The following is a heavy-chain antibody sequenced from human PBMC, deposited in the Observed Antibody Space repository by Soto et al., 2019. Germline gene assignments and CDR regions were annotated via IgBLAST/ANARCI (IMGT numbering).Heavy chain of an antibody. J-gene: IGHJ6*03. CDR1: GFTFSSYA. CDR3: AKSVAIHGDYYYYMDV. V-gene: IGHV3-23*01. D-gene: IGHD5-18*01. Sequence: GGSLRLSCAASGFTFSSYAMSWVRQAPGKGLEWVSAISGSGGSTYYADSVKGRFTISRDNSKNTLYLQMNSLRAEDTAVYYCAKSVAIHGDYYYYMDVWGKGTTVTVSS. CDR2: ISGSGGST.